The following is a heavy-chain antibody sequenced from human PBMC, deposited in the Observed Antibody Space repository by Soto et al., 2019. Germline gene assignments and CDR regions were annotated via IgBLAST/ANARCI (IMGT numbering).Heavy chain of an antibody. CDR3: AKDWLPLVVWSWFDP. J-gene: IGHJ5*02. V-gene: IGHV3-30*18. D-gene: IGHD2-8*02. CDR2: ISYDGSNK. Sequence: GGSLRLSCAASGFTFSSYGMHWVRQAPGKGLEWVAVISYDGSNKYYADSVKGRFTISRDNSKNTLYLQMNSLRAEDTAVYYCAKDWLPLVVWSWFDPWGQGTLVTVSS. CDR1: GFTFSSYG.